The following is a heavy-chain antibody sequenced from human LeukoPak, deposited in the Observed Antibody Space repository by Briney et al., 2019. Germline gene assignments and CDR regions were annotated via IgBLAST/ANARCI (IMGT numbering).Heavy chain of an antibody. CDR1: GGTFSSYA. J-gene: IGHJ3*02. V-gene: IGHV1-69*05. Sequence: SVKVSCKASGGTFSSYAISWVRQAPGQGLEWMGGIIPIFGTANYAQKFRGRVTITTDESTSTAYMELSSLRSEDTAVYYCAREEGYYYDSSGYYYPLIAFDIWGQGTMVTVSS. CDR3: AREEGYYYDSSGYYYPLIAFDI. CDR2: IIPIFGTA. D-gene: IGHD3-22*01.